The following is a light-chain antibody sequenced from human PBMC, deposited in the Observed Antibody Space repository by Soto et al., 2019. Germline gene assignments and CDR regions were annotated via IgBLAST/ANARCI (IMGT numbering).Light chain of an antibody. CDR2: GAS. CDR1: QGISSF. CDR3: QQLNSFPIP. Sequence: IQLTQSPSSLSASVGDRVTITCRASQGISSFLAWYQQKPGKAPRLLIYGASTLQSEVPSRFSGSGSGTDFTLTIGSLQPEDFAADYCQQLNSFPIPFGPGTKVDIK. V-gene: IGKV1-9*01. J-gene: IGKJ3*01.